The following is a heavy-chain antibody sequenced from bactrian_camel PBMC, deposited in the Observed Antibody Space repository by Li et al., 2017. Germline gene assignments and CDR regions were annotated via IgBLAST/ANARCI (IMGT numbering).Heavy chain of an antibody. Sequence: QVQLVESGGGSVQTGGSLRLSCEVSGHLYLGRCMAWFRQGPGKEREEVAAIYPGQGYITYADSVKGRFTISQDKAKNPLYLQMNSLKPEDTAMYYCAADETCVRWYLPGSADFGAWGQGTQVTVS. CDR2: IYPGQGYI. V-gene: IGHV3S1*01. CDR3: AADETCVRWYLPGSADFGA. D-gene: IGHD2*01. CDR1: GHLYLGRC. J-gene: IGHJ6*01.